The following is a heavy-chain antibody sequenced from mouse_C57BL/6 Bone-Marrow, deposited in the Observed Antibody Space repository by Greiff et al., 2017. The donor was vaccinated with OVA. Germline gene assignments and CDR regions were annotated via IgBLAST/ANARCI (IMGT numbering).Heavy chain of an antibody. D-gene: IGHD1-1*01. V-gene: IGHV3-6*01. CDR1: GYSITSGYY. CDR3: ARARSSYAWFAY. CDR2: ISYDGSN. Sequence: EVQLQQSGPGLVKPSQSLSLTCSVTGYSITSGYYWNWIRQFPGNQLEWMGYISYDGSNNYNPSLKNRISITRDPSKNQFFLKLNSVTTEDTATYYCARARSSYAWFAYWGQGTLVTVSA. J-gene: IGHJ3*01.